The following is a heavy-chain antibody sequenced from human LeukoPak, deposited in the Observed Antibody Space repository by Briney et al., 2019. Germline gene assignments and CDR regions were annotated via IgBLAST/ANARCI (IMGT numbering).Heavy chain of an antibody. Sequence: GGSLRLSCAASGFTFGDYYMSWIRQAPGKGLEWVSYISSSGSTIYYADSVKGRFIISRDNAKNSLYLEMNSLRAEDTAVYYCARDYYYDSSGYYGYWGQGTLVSVSS. CDR1: GFTFGDYY. D-gene: IGHD3-22*01. CDR2: ISSSGSTI. J-gene: IGHJ4*02. V-gene: IGHV3-11*01. CDR3: ARDYYYDSSGYYGY.